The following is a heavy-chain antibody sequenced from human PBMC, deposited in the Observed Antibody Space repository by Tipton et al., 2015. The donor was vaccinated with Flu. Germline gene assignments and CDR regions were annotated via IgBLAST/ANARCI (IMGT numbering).Heavy chain of an antibody. J-gene: IGHJ6*02. CDR1: GGSISSSSYY. V-gene: IGHV4-39*07. Sequence: TLSLTCTVSGGSISSSSYYWGWIRQPPGKGLEWIGSIYYSGNTYFNPSLKSRVTISVDTSKNQFSLKLSSVTAADTAVYYCARDRLLWFGDRYGMDVWGQGTTVTVSS. D-gene: IGHD3-10*01. CDR2: IYYSGNT. CDR3: ARDRLLWFGDRYGMDV.